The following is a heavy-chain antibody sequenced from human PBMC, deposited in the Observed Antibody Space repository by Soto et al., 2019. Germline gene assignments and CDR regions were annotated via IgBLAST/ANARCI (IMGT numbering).Heavy chain of an antibody. D-gene: IGHD2-15*01. V-gene: IGHV3-21*04. J-gene: IGHJ5*02. CDR3: ARGRYCTDGSCFNSRFDP. Sequence: GGSLRLSCAASGFTFSSYSLTWVRQAAGKGLEWFSSISSSSSYIYYADSVKGRFTISRDNAKNSLYLQANSLRAEDTAVYYCARGRYCTDGSCFNSRFDPLGQGALVTLSS. CDR2: ISSSSSYI. CDR1: GFTFSSYS.